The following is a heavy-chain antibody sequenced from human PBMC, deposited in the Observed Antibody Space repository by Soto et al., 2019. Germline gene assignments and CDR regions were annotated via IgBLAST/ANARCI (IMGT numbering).Heavy chain of an antibody. CDR2: IWFDGSNK. CDR3: AKNERRGYSYGVDFVY. CDR1: GFTFRSYG. J-gene: IGHJ4*01. D-gene: IGHD5-18*01. Sequence: GGSLRLSCAASGFTFRSYGMHWVRQAPGKGLEWVAVIWFDGSNKYYADSVKGRFTISRDNSKNTLYLQMNTLRAEDTAVYYCAKNERRGYSYGVDFVYWGHGTLVTVSS. V-gene: IGHV3-33*06.